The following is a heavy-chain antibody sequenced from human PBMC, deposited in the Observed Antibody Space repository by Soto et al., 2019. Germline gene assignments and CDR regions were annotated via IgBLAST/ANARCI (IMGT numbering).Heavy chain of an antibody. CDR2: IAVGSGYT. D-gene: IGHD2-8*01. V-gene: IGHV1-58*01. Sequence: SVKVSCKASGFTFTSSAFQWVRQARGQRLEWIGWIAVGSGYTNYAQRFQDRVTLTRDMSTATTYMELSRLTSEDAAIYYCAADATAWQQMVPSDYWGQGTLVTVSS. J-gene: IGHJ4*02. CDR1: GFTFTSSA. CDR3: AADATAWQQMVPSDY.